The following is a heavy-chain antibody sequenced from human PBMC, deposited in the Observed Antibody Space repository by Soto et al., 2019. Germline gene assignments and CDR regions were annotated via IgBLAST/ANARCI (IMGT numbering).Heavy chain of an antibody. Sequence: SETLSLICTVSGGSISSSPHYWGWIRQPPGKGLEWIGSIHYSGSTYYNPSLKSRVTISVDTSKNQFSLKLSSVTAADTAVYYCARQSQHGSGSNPKFDPWGQGTLVTVSS. V-gene: IGHV4-39*01. D-gene: IGHD3-10*01. CDR2: IHYSGST. J-gene: IGHJ5*02. CDR1: GGSISSSPHY. CDR3: ARQSQHGSGSNPKFDP.